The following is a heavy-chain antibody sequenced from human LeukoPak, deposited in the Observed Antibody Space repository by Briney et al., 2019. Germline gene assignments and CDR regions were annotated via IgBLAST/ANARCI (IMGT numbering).Heavy chain of an antibody. V-gene: IGHV3-53*01. D-gene: IGHD6-13*01. CDR1: GFSVSSTY. Sequence: GGSLRLSCAPSGFSVSSTYMSWVRQSPGKGLEGVSVIYSGGSTYSADSVKGRFPISRDDSKNTLYLQMNSLRAEDTAVYYCARGPRGAAAGTFDFWGQGTLVTVSS. J-gene: IGHJ4*02. CDR2: IYSGGST. CDR3: ARGPRGAAAGTFDF.